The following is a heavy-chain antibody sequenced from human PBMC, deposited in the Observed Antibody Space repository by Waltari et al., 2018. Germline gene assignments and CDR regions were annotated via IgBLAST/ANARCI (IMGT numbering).Heavy chain of an antibody. CDR3: ARDYVGVTGTTFRVFDV. J-gene: IGHJ3*01. CDR1: GFTFSTYA. Sequence: QVQLVESGGGVVQPWRSLRLSCAASGFTFSTYAMPWVRQAPGKGLEWVAITSYDGSNKYYADSVKGRFTISRDNSKNTLYLQMNSLRAEDTAVYYCARDYVGVTGTTFRVFDVWGQGTLVTVSS. CDR2: TSYDGSNK. V-gene: IGHV3-30-3*01. D-gene: IGHD1-20*01.